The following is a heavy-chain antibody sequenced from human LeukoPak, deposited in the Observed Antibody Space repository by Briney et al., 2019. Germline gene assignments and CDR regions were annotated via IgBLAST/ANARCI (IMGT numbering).Heavy chain of an antibody. J-gene: IGHJ4*02. D-gene: IGHD3-3*01. CDR2: ISYDGSNK. CDR1: GFTFSSYG. CDR3: AKVERYYDFWSGYYDY. Sequence: PGGSLRLSCAASGFTFSSYGMHWVRQAPGKGLEWVAVISYDGSNKYYADSVKGRFTISRDNSKNTLYLQMNSLRAEDTAVYYCAKVERYYDFWSGYYDYWGQGTLVTVSS. V-gene: IGHV3-30*18.